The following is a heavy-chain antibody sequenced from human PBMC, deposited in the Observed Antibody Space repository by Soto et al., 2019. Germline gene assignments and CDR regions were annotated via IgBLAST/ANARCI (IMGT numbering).Heavy chain of an antibody. CDR2: MNPNSGNT. Sequence: AAVKVSCKASGYTFTSYDINWVLQATGQGREWMGWMNPNSGNTGYAQKFQGRVTMTRNTSISTAYMELSSLRSEDTAVYYCARVAGGSYRYIVAFDIWGQGTMVTVSS. CDR1: GYTFTSYD. V-gene: IGHV1-8*01. D-gene: IGHD3-16*02. J-gene: IGHJ3*02. CDR3: ARVAGGSYRYIVAFDI.